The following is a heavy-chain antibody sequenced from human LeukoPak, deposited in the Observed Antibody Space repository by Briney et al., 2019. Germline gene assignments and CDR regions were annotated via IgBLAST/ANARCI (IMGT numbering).Heavy chain of an antibody. CDR2: ISWNSGSI. J-gene: IGHJ4*02. D-gene: IGHD5/OR15-5a*01. V-gene: IGHV3-9*01. CDR1: GFTFDDYA. CDR3: AKTVDQSTPAFDY. Sequence: GGSLRLSCAASGFTFDDYAMHWVRQAPGKGLEWVSGISWNSGSIGYADSVKGRFTISRDNAKNSLYLQMNSLRAEDTALYYCAKTVDQSTPAFDYWGQGTLVTVSS.